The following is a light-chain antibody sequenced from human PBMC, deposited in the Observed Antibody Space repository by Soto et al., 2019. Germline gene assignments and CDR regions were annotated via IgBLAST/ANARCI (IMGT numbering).Light chain of an antibody. CDR3: QQRSNWLFT. Sequence: EIVLTQSPATLSLSPGERATLSCRASQSVGTYLAWYQHKPGQAPRLLIYNAFNRATGIPARFSGSGSGTDFTLTISRLEPEDFAFYYCQQRSNWLFTFGPGTRVDIK. CDR1: QSVGTY. J-gene: IGKJ3*01. V-gene: IGKV3-11*01. CDR2: NAF.